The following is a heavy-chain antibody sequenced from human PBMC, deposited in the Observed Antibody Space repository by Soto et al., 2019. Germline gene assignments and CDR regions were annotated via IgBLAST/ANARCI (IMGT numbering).Heavy chain of an antibody. V-gene: IGHV5-10-1*01. J-gene: IGHJ6*02. CDR2: TDPSDSYT. CDR3: ATPLRGYCSGGSCYYYYGMDV. D-gene: IGHD2-15*01. Sequence: LGESLKISCKGSGYSFTSYWISWVRQMPGKGLEWMGRTDPSDSYTDYSPSFQGHVTISADKSISTAYLQWSSLKASDTAMYYCATPLRGYCSGGSCYYYYGMDVWGQGTTVTVSS. CDR1: GYSFTSYW.